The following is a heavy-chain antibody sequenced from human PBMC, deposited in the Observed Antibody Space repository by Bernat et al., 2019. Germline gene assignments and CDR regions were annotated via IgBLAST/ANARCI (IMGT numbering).Heavy chain of an antibody. CDR3: ARDHKWLAFCGLDV. J-gene: IGHJ6*02. CDR2: ISAHSGNT. D-gene: IGHD6-19*01. V-gene: IGHV1-18*01. CDR1: GYTFINYD. Sequence: QGQLVQSGPEVKRPGASVRVSCKASGYTFINYDITWVRQAPGKGLEWMGWISAHSGNTNYGQKFQGKVTMTTDTSTNTAYMELRSLRPNDTAVNYCARDHKWLAFCGLDVWGQGTTVSVSS.